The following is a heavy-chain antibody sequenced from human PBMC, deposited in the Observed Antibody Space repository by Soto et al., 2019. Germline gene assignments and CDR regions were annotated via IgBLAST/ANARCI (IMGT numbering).Heavy chain of an antibody. V-gene: IGHV1-2*02. CDR2: INPNSGGT. Sequence: GASVKVSCKASGYTFTGYYMHWVRQAPGQGLEWMGWINPNSGGTNYAQKFQGRVTMARDTSISTAYMELSRLRSDDTAVYYCASPTLAYCGGDCYLDYWGQGTLVTVSS. CDR1: GYTFTGYY. J-gene: IGHJ4*02. D-gene: IGHD2-21*02. CDR3: ASPTLAYCGGDCYLDY.